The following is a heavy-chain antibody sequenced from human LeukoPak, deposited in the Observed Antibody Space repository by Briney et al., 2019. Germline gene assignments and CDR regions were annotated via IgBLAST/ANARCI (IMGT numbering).Heavy chain of an antibody. CDR1: VYTFTSYY. Sequence: ASVKVSCKTFVYTFTSYYMYWVRQAPGQGLEWMGIINPNRGSTSYAQKFQGRVTMTRDMSTSTVYMELSSLRSEDTAVYYCATGGHVRVYDSSAYYGHYWGQGTLVTVSS. CDR3: ATGGHVRVYDSSAYYGHY. J-gene: IGHJ4*02. V-gene: IGHV1-46*01. D-gene: IGHD3-22*01. CDR2: INPNRGST.